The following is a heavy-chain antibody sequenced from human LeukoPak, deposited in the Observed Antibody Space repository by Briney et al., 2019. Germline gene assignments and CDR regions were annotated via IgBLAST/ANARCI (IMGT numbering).Heavy chain of an antibody. V-gene: IGHV3-23*01. CDR1: GFTFSSYA. CDR2: ISGSGDNT. CDR3: AKDLNPREAGATIDY. D-gene: IGHD1-26*01. Sequence: GGSLRLSCAASGFTFSSYAMSWVRQAPGKGLEWVSVISGSGDNTYYADSVKGRLTISRDNSKNTLYLQMNSLRAEDTAVYHCAKDLNPREAGATIDYWGQGALVTVSS. J-gene: IGHJ4*02.